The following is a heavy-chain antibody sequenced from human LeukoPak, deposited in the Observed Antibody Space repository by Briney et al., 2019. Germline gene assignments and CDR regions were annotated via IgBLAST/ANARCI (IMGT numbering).Heavy chain of an antibody. CDR3: ARDPFDFWSGYPIGPFDY. V-gene: IGHV1-24*01. CDR2: FDPEDGET. CDR1: GYTLTELS. J-gene: IGHJ4*02. Sequence: ASVKVSCKVSGYTLTELSMHWVRQAPGKGLEWMGGFDPEDGETIYAQKFQGRVTMTEDTSTDTAYMELSSLRSEDTAVYYCARDPFDFWSGYPIGPFDYWGQGTLVTVSS. D-gene: IGHD3-3*01.